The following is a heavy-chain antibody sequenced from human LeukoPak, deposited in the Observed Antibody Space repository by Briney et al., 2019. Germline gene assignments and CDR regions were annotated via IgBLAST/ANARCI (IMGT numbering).Heavy chain of an antibody. Sequence: ASVKVSCKASGYTFTSYDINWVRQATGQGLEWMGWMNPNSGNTGYAQKFQGRVTMTRNTSISIAYMELSSLRSEDTAVYYCASMKYYYDSSGYYRDYWGQGTLVTVSS. CDR3: ASMKYYYDSSGYYRDY. CDR1: GYTFTSYD. CDR2: MNPNSGNT. V-gene: IGHV1-8*01. D-gene: IGHD3-22*01. J-gene: IGHJ4*02.